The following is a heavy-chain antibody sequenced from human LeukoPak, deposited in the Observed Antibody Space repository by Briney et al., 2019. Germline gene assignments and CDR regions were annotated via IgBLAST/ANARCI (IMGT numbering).Heavy chain of an antibody. CDR1: GGSISSSDHY. CDR2: RYYSEDN. J-gene: IGHJ3*02. Sequence: PSETLSLTCTVSGGSISSSDHYWAWIRQPPGKGLEWIGSRYYSEDNYYSPSLKSRVTISVDTSRNEFALKLNSVTAADTAVYFCARHRLEGDTFDIWGQGTKVTVSS. D-gene: IGHD3-3*01. V-gene: IGHV4-39*01. CDR3: ARHRLEGDTFDI.